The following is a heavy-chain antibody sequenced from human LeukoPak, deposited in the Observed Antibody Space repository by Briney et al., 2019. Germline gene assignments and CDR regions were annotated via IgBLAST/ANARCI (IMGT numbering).Heavy chain of an antibody. CDR1: GGSISSYY. CDR3: ARGSLWSGGNLDV. V-gene: IGHV4-59*01. D-gene: IGHD3-10*01. J-gene: IGHJ6*04. Sequence: PSETLSLTCTVSGGSISSYYWTWIRQPPGKVLEWIGYIYYTGSTNYNPSLKSRVTISVDTSKNQFSLKLSSVTAADTAVYYCARGSLWSGGNLDVWGKGTTVTVSS. CDR2: IYYTGST.